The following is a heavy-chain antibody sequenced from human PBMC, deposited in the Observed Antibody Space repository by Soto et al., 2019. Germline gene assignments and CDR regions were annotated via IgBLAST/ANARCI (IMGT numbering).Heavy chain of an antibody. D-gene: IGHD6-13*01. J-gene: IGHJ6*02. Sequence: SVTLSPTCSIIRPSIPSSSWGWILDPPGKGLEWIGYIYYSGSTNYNPSLKSRVTISVDTSKNQFSLKLSSVTAADTAVYYCASSNIAAAGFYYYGMDVWGRGTTVT. CDR1: RPSIPSSS. V-gene: IGHV4-59*01. CDR2: IYYSGST. CDR3: ASSNIAAAGFYYYGMDV.